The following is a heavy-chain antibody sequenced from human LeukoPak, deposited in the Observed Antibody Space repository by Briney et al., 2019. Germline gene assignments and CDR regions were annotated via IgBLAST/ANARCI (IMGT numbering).Heavy chain of an antibody. CDR3: ARDQYDTWSRRGNFDS. V-gene: IGHV3-48*04. D-gene: IGHD3-3*01. Sequence: GGSLRLSCAASGFILSTYNMHWVRQAPGKGLEWVSYIDSRSTAIYYAESVRGRFTISRDNPKNSLYLQMNSLRAEDTAVFYCARDQYDTWSRRGNFDSWGQGTLVIVSS. CDR1: GFILSTYN. J-gene: IGHJ4*02. CDR2: IDSRSTAI.